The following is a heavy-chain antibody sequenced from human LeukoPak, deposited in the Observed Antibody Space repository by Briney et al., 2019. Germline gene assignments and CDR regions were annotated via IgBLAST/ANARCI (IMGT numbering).Heavy chain of an antibody. Sequence: SETLSLTCAVSGYSISSGYYWGWIRQPPGKGLEWIGSIYHSGSTYYNPSLKSRVTISADTSKNQFSLKLSSVTAADTAVYYCARAHYCSSTSCYGGVDYWGQGTLVTVSS. V-gene: IGHV4-38-2*01. CDR3: ARAHYCSSTSCYGGVDY. J-gene: IGHJ4*02. CDR2: IYHSGST. CDR1: GYSISSGYY. D-gene: IGHD2-2*01.